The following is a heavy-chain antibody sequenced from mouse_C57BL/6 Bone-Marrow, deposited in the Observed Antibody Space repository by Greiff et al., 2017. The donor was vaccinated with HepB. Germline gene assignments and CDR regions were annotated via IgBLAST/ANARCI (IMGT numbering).Heavy chain of an antibody. J-gene: IGHJ2*01. V-gene: IGHV1-64*01. Sequence: VQRVESGAELVKPGASVKLSCKASGYTFTSYWMHWVKQRPGQGLEWIGMIHPNSGSTNYNEKFKSKATLTVDKSSSTAYMQLSSLTSEDSAVYYCARRTFFDYWGQGTTLTVSS. CDR2: IHPNSGST. CDR3: ARRTFFDY. CDR1: GYTFTSYW.